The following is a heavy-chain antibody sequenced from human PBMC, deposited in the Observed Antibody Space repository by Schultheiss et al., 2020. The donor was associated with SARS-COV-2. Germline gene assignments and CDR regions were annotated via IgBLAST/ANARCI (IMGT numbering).Heavy chain of an antibody. D-gene: IGHD5-12*01. J-gene: IGHJ6*02. CDR1: GGSISSSNW. CDR3: ARLWGVATYWADYYYYGMDV. V-gene: IGHV4-4*02. CDR2: IYHSGST. Sequence: SETLSLTCAVSGGSISSSNWWSWVRQPPGKGLEWIGEIYHSGSTNYNPSLKSRVTISVDTSKNQFSLKLSSVTAADTAVYYCARLWGVATYWADYYYYGMDVWGQGTTVTVSS.